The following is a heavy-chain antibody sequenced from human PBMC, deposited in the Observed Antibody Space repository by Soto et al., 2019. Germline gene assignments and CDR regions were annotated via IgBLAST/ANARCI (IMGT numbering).Heavy chain of an antibody. Sequence: ASVKVSSKASGYNFKTFDIYWVRQAPGHGLAGMGGMNPNSGNTGYAQELRGGATMTGKTSNTTAHMELTSLTSADTGVYCFGGANFRYWGQGTLVTVSP. CDR3: GGANFRY. V-gene: IGHV1-8*02. J-gene: IGHJ4*02. CDR1: GYNFKTFD. CDR2: MNPNSGNT.